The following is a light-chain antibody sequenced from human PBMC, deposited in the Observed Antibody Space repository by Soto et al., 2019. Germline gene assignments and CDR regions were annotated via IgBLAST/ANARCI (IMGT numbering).Light chain of an antibody. J-gene: IGKJ1*01. CDR2: AAS. CDR3: QQYINWHRT. CDR1: PSVITK. V-gene: IGKV3-15*01. Sequence: EIVMTQSPATLSVSPGERVTLSCRASPSVITKLAWYQQKPGQAPRLLIYAASTRATGIPTRFSGSGSGTECTLTISSLQPEDIAVYYCQQYINWHRTFCQGTMVEIK.